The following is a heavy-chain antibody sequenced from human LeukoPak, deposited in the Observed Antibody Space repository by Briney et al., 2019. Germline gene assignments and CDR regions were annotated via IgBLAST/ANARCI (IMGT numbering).Heavy chain of an antibody. J-gene: IGHJ3*02. CDR2: INPNSGGT. Sequence: ASVKVSCKASGYTFTGYYMHWVRQAPGQGLEWMGRINPNSGGTNYAQKFQGRVTMTRDTSISTAYMELSRLRSDDTAVYYCARWSHIVVVTATIAAFDIWGQGTMVTVSS. D-gene: IGHD2-21*02. CDR1: GYTFTGYY. V-gene: IGHV1-2*06. CDR3: ARWSHIVVVTATIAAFDI.